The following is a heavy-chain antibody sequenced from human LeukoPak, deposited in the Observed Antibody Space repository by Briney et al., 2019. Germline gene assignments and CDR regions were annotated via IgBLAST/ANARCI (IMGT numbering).Heavy chain of an antibody. CDR3: AKNYYGSGSYYKPANWFDP. J-gene: IGHJ5*02. D-gene: IGHD3-10*01. Sequence: SGTLSLTCAVSGGSISSSNWWSWVRQPPGKGLEWIGEIYHSGSTNYNPSLKSRVTISVDKSKNQFSLKLSSVTAADTAVYYCAKNYYGSGSYYKPANWFDPWGQGTLVTVSS. CDR1: GGSISSSNW. CDR2: IYHSGST. V-gene: IGHV4-4*02.